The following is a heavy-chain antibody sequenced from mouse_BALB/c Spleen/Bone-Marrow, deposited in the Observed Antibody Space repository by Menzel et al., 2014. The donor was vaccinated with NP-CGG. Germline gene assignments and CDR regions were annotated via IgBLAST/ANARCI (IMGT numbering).Heavy chain of an antibody. J-gene: IGHJ3*01. CDR1: GFTFNSYG. CDR2: ISGGGSYA. D-gene: IGHD2-4*01. Sequence: DVKLQESGGGLVKSGGSLQLSCAASGFTFNSYGMSWVRQTPEKRLEWVATISGGGSYAFYPDSVKGRFTISRDNAKNNLYLQLSSLRSEDTALYYCARHAYYDQTEVSFVYWGQGTLVTVSA. CDR3: ARHAYYDQTEVSFVY. V-gene: IGHV5-9-2*01.